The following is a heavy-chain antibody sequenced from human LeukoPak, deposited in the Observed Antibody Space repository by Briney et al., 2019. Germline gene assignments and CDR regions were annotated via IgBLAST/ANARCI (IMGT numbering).Heavy chain of an antibody. J-gene: IGHJ5*02. CDR1: GFTFSSYA. Sequence: GGSLSLSCAASGFTFSSYAMSWVRQAPGKGLEWASAISGSGGSTYYADSVKGRFTISRDNSKNTLYLQMNSLRAEDTAVYCCATDYYYGSGSYRRFNWFDPWGQGTLVTV. CDR2: ISGSGGST. D-gene: IGHD3-10*01. CDR3: ATDYYYGSGSYRRFNWFDP. V-gene: IGHV3-23*01.